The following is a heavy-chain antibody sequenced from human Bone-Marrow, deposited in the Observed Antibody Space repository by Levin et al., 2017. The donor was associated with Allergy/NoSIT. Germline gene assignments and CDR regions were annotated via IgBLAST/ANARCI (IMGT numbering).Heavy chain of an antibody. J-gene: IGHJ2*01. CDR1: GFISSNYD. D-gene: IGHD3-10*01. CDR3: ARLRSGSGSYFNHWYFDL. V-gene: IGHV3-13*01. Sequence: GGSLRLSCAASGFISSNYDMHWVRQVPGKGLEWVSRIGIGGDTNYADSVKGRFTISRDKAKNSLVLQMNSLRVGDTATYYCARLRSGSGSYFNHWYFDLWGRGTLVTVSS. CDR2: IGIGGDT.